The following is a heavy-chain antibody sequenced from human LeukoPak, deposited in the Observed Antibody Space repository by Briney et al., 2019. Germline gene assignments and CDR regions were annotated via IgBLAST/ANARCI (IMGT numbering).Heavy chain of an antibody. CDR1: GFTFSSYA. CDR2: ISYDGSNK. CDR3: ARGSAPPFDY. Sequence: GRSLRLSCAASGFTFSSYAMHWVRQAPGKGLEWVAVISYDGSNKYYADSVKGRFTISRDNSKNTLYLQMNSLRAEDTAVYYCARGSAPPFDYWGQGTLVTVSS. J-gene: IGHJ4*02. V-gene: IGHV3-30*04.